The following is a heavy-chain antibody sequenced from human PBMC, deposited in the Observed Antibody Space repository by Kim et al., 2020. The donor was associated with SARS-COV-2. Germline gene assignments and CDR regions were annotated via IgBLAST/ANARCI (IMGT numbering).Heavy chain of an antibody. D-gene: IGHD1-26*01. Sequence: ASVKVSCKASGYTFTSYDINWVRQAPGQGLEWMGWVNPKSGNTGYAQKFQGRVTMTRDTSINTAYMELSSLMSEDTAVDFCARELAAGEHPLDYWGRG. CDR1: GYTFTSYD. CDR3: ARELAAGEHPLDY. J-gene: IGHJ4*02. V-gene: IGHV1-8*02. CDR2: VNPKSGNT.